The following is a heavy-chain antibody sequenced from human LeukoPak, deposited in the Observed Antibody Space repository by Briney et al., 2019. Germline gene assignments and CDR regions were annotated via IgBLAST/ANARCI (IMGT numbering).Heavy chain of an antibody. J-gene: IGHJ5*02. V-gene: IGHV6-1*01. CDR2: TYYRSKWYN. CDR3: TRYSSSYNWFDP. CDR1: GDSVSINSAA. D-gene: IGHD6-6*01. Sequence: SPTLSLTCAISGDSVSINSAAWNWIRQSPSRGLEWLGRTYYRSKWYNDYAVSVKSRITINPNTSKNQFSLQLNSVTPEDTAVYYCTRYSSSYNWFDPWGQGTLVTVSS.